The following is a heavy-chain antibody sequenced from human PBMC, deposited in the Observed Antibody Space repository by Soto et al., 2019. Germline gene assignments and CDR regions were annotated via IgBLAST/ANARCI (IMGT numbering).Heavy chain of an antibody. Sequence: EVQLLESGGGLVQPGGSLRLSCAASGFTFSSYAMSWVRQAPGKGLEWVSAISGSGGSTYYADSVKGRFTISRDNSKNTLYLQMNSLRAEDTAVYYCAKDAVGITMVRGVIRPCDYWGQGALVTVSS. D-gene: IGHD3-10*01. J-gene: IGHJ4*02. CDR3: AKDAVGITMVRGVIRPCDY. CDR1: GFTFSSYA. V-gene: IGHV3-23*01. CDR2: ISGSGGST.